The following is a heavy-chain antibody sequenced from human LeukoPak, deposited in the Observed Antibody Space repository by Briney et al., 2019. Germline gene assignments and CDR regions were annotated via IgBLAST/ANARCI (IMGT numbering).Heavy chain of an antibody. V-gene: IGHV3-23*01. J-gene: IGHJ4*02. CDR3: AKALGTMIVVVPSFDY. CDR2: ISGSGGST. Sequence: PGGSLRLSCAASGFTFSSYAMSWVRQAPGKGLEWVSAISGSGGSTYYADSVKGRFTISRDNSKNTLYLQMNSLRAEDTAVYYCAKALGTMIVVVPSFDYWGQGTLVTVSS. CDR1: GFTFSSYA. D-gene: IGHD3-22*01.